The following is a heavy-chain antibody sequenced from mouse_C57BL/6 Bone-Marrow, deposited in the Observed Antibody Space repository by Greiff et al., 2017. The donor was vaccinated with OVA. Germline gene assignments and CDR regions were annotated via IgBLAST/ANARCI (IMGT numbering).Heavy chain of an antibody. CDR1: GYTFTSYW. D-gene: IGHD2-4*01. CDR2: IHPNSGST. CDR3: AASTMITTPFAY. V-gene: IGHV1-64*01. J-gene: IGHJ3*01. Sequence: VQLQQPGAELVKPGASVKLSCKASGYTFTSYWMHWVKQRPGQGLEWIGMIHPNSGSTNYNEKFKSKATLTVDKSSSTAYMQLSSLTSEDSAVYYCAASTMITTPFAYWGQGTLVTVSA.